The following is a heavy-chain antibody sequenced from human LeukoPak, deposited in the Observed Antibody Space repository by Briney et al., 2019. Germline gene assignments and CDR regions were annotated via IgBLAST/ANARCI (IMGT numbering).Heavy chain of an antibody. CDR3: ARVSPYYYDSSGYWFDY. D-gene: IGHD3-22*01. J-gene: IGHJ4*02. CDR1: GGSISSGGYY. V-gene: IGHV4-30-2*01. CDR2: IYHSGST. Sequence: SQTLSLTCTVSGGSISSGGYYWSWIRQPPGKGLEWIGYIYHSGSTYYNPSLKSRVTISVDRSKNQFSLKLSSVTAADTAVYYCARVSPYYYDSSGYWFDYWGQGTLVTVSS.